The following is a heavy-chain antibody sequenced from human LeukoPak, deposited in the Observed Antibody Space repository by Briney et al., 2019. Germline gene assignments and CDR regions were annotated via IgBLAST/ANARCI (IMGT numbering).Heavy chain of an antibody. D-gene: IGHD2-15*01. V-gene: IGHV1-69*06. CDR3: ARLYCSGGGCYSSRGIFDY. J-gene: IGHJ4*02. CDR1: GRTLSSYA. CDR2: NIPRFGTT. Sequence: SVKLSCKACGRTLSSYAISWVRQAPGQGLEWVGGNIPRFGTTNYAQKFQGRVTITADKSTSTAYMELSSLRSEDTAVYYCARLYCSGGGCYSSRGIFDYWVEGTLVTVSS.